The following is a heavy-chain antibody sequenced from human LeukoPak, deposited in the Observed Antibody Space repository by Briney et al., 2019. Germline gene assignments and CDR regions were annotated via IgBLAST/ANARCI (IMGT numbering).Heavy chain of an antibody. J-gene: IGHJ6*02. V-gene: IGHV4-34*01. Sequence: SETLSLTCTVSGGSISSYYWSWIRQPPGKGLEWIGEINHSGSTNYNPSLKSRVTISVGTSKNQFSLKLSSATAADTAVYYCARGFRTGGLSYYYYGMDVWGQGTTVTVSS. D-gene: IGHD2/OR15-2a*01. CDR2: INHSGST. CDR1: GGSISSYY. CDR3: ARGFRTGGLSYYYYGMDV.